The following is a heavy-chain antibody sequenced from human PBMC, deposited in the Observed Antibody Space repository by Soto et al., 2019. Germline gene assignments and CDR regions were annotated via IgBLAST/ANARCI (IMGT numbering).Heavy chain of an antibody. CDR1: GYSLTSYW. CDR2: IYPGYSNN. J-gene: IGHJ1*01. V-gene: IGHV5-51*01. D-gene: IGHD2-2*01. Sequence: GESLKISCKGSGYSLTSYWIGWVRQMPGKGLEWMGIIYPGYSNNRYSPSFQGQVTISANKSISTAYLQWSSLKASDAATYYCASAYCSSTSCYAEYFHHWGQGTLVTVSS. CDR3: ASAYCSSTSCYAEYFHH.